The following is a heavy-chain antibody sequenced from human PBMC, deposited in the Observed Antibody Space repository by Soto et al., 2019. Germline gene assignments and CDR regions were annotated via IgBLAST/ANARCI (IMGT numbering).Heavy chain of an antibody. CDR1: GDSITSNSYF. D-gene: IGHD6-13*01. CDR2: VYRTGST. Sequence: SETLSLTCTVSGDSITSNSYFWAWVRQPPGKGLEWIGEVYRTGSTNYNPSLESRLTISVDKSKNQFSLKLTSVTAADTAVYYCARARATIAAAAIFDCWGQGTLVTVSS. V-gene: IGHV4-39*07. CDR3: ARARATIAAAAIFDC. J-gene: IGHJ4*02.